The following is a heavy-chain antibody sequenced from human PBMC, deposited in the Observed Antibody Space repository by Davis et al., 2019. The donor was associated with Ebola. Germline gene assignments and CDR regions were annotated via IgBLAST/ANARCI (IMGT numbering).Heavy chain of an antibody. D-gene: IGHD6-19*01. CDR3: ARGPSSEASDWSYYFDY. V-gene: IGHV4-59*08. J-gene: IGHJ4*02. CDR2: IYYIGST. Sequence: MPSETLSLTCTVSGGSISKFCWSWIRQTPGQGLEWIGYIYYIGSTNYNPSLKNRVTMSIDRSKNQFSLNLKYVTAADTAVYYCARGPSSEASDWSYYFDYWGQGTLVTVSS. CDR1: GGSISKFC.